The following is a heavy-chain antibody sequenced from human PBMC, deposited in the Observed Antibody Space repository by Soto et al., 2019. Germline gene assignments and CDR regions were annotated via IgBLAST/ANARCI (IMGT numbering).Heavy chain of an antibody. CDR1: GDYIHVGGYY. V-gene: IGHV4-61*08. CDR2: IYYSGST. J-gene: IGHJ2*01. Sequence: SETLSLTCSVSGDYIHVGGYYWTWIRQRPGKGLEWMGYIYYSGSTNYNPSLKSRVTISVDTSKNQFSLKLSSVTAADTAVYYCARSPTVVTQAWYFDLWGRGTLVTVSS. D-gene: IGHD4-17*01. CDR3: ARSPTVVTQAWYFDL.